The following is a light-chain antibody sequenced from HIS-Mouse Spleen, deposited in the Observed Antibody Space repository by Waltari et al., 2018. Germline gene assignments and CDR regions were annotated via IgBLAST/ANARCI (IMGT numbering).Light chain of an antibody. CDR1: SSDGGSYHL. V-gene: IGLV2-23*01. CDR3: CSYAGSSTLV. CDR2: EGS. Sequence: QSALTQPASVSGSPGQSITISCTGTSSDGGSYHLVPWYQQHPGKAPKLMIYEGSKRPSGVSNRFSGSKSGNTASLTISGLQAEDEADYYCCSYAGSSTLVFGGGTKLTVL. J-gene: IGLJ3*02.